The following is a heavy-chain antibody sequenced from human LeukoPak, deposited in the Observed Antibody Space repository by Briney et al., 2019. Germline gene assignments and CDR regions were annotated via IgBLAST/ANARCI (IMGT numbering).Heavy chain of an antibody. Sequence: PSETLSLTCAVYGGSFSGYYWSWIRQPPGKGLEWIGEINHSGSTNYNPSLKSRVTISVDTSKNQFSLKLSSVTAADTAVYYCARGSPYYSYYMDVWGKGTTVTVSS. CDR3: ARGSPYYSYYMDV. V-gene: IGHV4-34*01. J-gene: IGHJ6*03. CDR1: GGSFSGYY. CDR2: INHSGST.